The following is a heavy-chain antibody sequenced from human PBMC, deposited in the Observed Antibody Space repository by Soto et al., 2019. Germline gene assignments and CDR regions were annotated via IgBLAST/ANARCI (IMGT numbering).Heavy chain of an antibody. CDR2: IYYSGST. Sequence: SETLSLTGTVSGGSISSSSYYWGWIRQPPGKGLEWIGSIYYSGSTYYNPSLKSRVTISVDTSKNQFSLKLSSVTAADTAVYYCVWFGELTGVYGMDVWGQGTTVTVSS. CDR1: GGSISSSSYY. D-gene: IGHD3-10*01. CDR3: VWFGELTGVYGMDV. J-gene: IGHJ6*02. V-gene: IGHV4-39*01.